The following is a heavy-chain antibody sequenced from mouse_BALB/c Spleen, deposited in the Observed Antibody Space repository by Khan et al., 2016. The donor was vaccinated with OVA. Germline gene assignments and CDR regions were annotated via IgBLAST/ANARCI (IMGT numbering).Heavy chain of an antibody. J-gene: IGHJ2*01. CDR1: GFTFSSYG. V-gene: IGHV5-17*02. D-gene: IGHD1-1*01. CDR3: ATSYYYGYYFDY. CDR2: ISGDSSTI. Sequence: EVQLVESGGGLVRPGGSLKLSCAASGFTFSSYGMHWVRQAPEKGLEWVAYISGDSSTIYYADTVKGRFTISRDNPKNTLFLQMTSLMSEDTAMYYCATSYYYGYYFDYWGPGTTLTVSS.